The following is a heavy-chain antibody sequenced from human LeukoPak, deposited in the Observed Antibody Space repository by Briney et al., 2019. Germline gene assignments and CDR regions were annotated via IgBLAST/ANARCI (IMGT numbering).Heavy chain of an antibody. CDR3: ARDPGYSSGWPFDY. CDR2: IKQDGTEK. V-gene: IGHV3-7*01. D-gene: IGHD6-19*01. CDR1: GFSFSTYW. J-gene: IGHJ4*02. Sequence: PGGSLRLSCAASGFSFSTYWMSWVRQDPGKGLEWVANIKQDGTEKYYVDSVKGRFTISRDNAKNSLYLQMNSLRAEDTAVYYCARDPGYSSGWPFDYWGQGTLVTVSS.